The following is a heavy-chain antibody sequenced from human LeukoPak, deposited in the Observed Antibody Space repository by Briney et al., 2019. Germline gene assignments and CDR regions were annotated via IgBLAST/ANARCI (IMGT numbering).Heavy chain of an antibody. CDR3: ARALRYFDWLSTSPEYNWFDP. CDR1: GFTFSSYS. Sequence: PGGSLRLSCAASGFTFSSYSMNWVRQAPGRGLEWVSYISSSSSTIYYADSVKGRFTISRDNAKNSLYLQVNSLRAEDTAVYYCARALRYFDWLSTSPEYNWFDPWGQGTLVTVPS. CDR2: ISSSSSTI. V-gene: IGHV3-48*01. J-gene: IGHJ5*02. D-gene: IGHD3-9*01.